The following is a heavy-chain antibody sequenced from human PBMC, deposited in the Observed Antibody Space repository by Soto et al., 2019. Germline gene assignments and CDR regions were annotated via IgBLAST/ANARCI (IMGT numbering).Heavy chain of an antibody. CDR1: GGSISSGGYY. D-gene: IGHD3-16*01. CDR3: ATRTNYDYVWGSPRGAFDI. Sequence: PSETLSLTCTVSGGSISSGGYYWSWIRQHPGKGLEWIGYIYYSGSTYYNPSLKSRVTISVDTSKNQFSLKLSSVTAADTAVYYCATRTNYDYVWGSPRGAFDIWGQGTMVTVSS. CDR2: IYYSGST. V-gene: IGHV4-31*03. J-gene: IGHJ3*02.